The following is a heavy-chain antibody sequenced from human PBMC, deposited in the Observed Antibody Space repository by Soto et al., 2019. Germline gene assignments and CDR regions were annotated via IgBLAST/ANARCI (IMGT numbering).Heavy chain of an antibody. D-gene: IGHD3-10*01. CDR2: INPSGGST. Sequence: ASVKVSCKASGYTFTSYYMHWVRQAPGQGLEWMGIINPSGGSTSYAQKFQGRVTMTRDTSTSTVYMELSSLRSEDTAVYYCARDRAEYYYGSGSADYYYYGMDVWGQGTTVTVS. V-gene: IGHV1-46*01. J-gene: IGHJ6*02. CDR3: ARDRAEYYYGSGSADYYYYGMDV. CDR1: GYTFTSYY.